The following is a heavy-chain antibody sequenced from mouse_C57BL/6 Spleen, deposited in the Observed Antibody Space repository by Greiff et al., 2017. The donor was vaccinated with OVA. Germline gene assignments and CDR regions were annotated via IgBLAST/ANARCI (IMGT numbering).Heavy chain of an antibody. CDR3: AGDYYYGRGY. J-gene: IGHJ4*01. D-gene: IGHD3-3*01. CDR1: GYAFSSSW. V-gene: IGHV1-82*01. CDR2: IYPGDGDT. Sequence: VQLQESGPELVKPGASVKISCKASGYAFSSSWMNWVKQRPGKGLEWIGRIYPGDGDTNYTGKLKGKATLTADNSSSTAYMQLSSLTSDDSAVYFCAGDYYYGRGYWGQGTSVTVSS.